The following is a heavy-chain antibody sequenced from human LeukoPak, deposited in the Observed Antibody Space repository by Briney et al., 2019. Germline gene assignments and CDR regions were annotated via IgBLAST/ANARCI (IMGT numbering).Heavy chain of an antibody. CDR3: ATPLDYFDMSDSHQGGD. V-gene: IGHV3-7*03. CDR1: GFTFSSYW. Sequence: PGGSLRLSCAASGFTFSSYWMHWVRQAPGKGLEWVANIKHDGSEKNYVDSVKGRFTISRDNAKNSLYLQMNSLRAEDTAVYYCATPLDYFDMSDSHQGGDWGQGTLVTVSS. CDR2: IKHDGSEK. J-gene: IGHJ4*02. D-gene: IGHD3-22*01.